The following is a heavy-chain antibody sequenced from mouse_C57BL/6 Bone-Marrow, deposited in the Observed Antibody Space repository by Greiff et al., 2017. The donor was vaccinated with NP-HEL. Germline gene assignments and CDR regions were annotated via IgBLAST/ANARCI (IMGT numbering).Heavy chain of an antibody. V-gene: IGHV1-81*01. D-gene: IGHD1-1*01. CDR3: AKACYYGSSYWYFDV. J-gene: IGHJ1*03. CDR1: GYTFTSYG. Sequence: QVQLKQSGAELARPGASVKLSCKASGYTFTSYGISWVKQRTGQGLEWIGEIYPRSGNTYYNEKFKGKATLTADKSSSTAYMELRSLTSEDSAVYFCAKACYYGSSYWYFDVWGTGTTVTVSS. CDR2: IYPRSGNT.